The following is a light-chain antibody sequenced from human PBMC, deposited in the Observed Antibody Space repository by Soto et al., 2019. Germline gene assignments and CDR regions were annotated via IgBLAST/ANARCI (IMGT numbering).Light chain of an antibody. J-gene: IGLJ2*01. V-gene: IGLV9-49*01. Sequence: QPVLTQPPSASASLGASVTLTCTLSSGYSNYKVEWYQQRPGKGPRFVMRVGTGGIVGSKGDGVPDRFSVLGSGLNRYLTIKNIQEEDESDYHCGADHASGSNFVVFGGGTKLTVL. CDR1: SGYSNYK. CDR3: GADHASGSNFVV. CDR2: VGTGGIVG.